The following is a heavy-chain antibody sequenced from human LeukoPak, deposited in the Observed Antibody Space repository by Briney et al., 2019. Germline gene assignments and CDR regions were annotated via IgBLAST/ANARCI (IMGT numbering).Heavy chain of an antibody. CDR1: GGSISSSSYY. Sequence: RSSETLSLTCTVSGGSISSSSYYWGWIRQPPGKGLEWIGSIYYSGSTYYNPSLKSRVTISVDTSKNQFSLKLSSVTAADTAVYYCARDLNWFDPWGQGTLVTVSS. V-gene: IGHV4-39*07. CDR2: IYYSGST. CDR3: ARDLNWFDP. J-gene: IGHJ5*02.